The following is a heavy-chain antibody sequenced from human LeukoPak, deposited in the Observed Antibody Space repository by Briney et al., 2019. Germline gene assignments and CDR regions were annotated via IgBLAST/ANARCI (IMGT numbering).Heavy chain of an antibody. J-gene: IGHJ4*02. CDR2: IYYTGST. Sequence: MTSQTLSLTCTVSGGSVSSGGYYWVWLRQRPGKGLEWIGYIYYTGSTSYNPSLKSRLTIAVDTSKNQFSLKLSSVTAADTAVYYCARHGRMGTINPSYWGQGTLVTVSS. D-gene: IGHD5-24*01. CDR1: GGSVSSGGYY. CDR3: ARHGRMGTINPSY. V-gene: IGHV4-31*03.